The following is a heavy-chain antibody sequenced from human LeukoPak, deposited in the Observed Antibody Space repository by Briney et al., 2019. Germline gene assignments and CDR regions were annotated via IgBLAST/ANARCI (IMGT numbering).Heavy chain of an antibody. Sequence: PSETLSLTCTVSGGSISSYYWSWIRQPPGKGLGWIGYIYTSGSTNYNPSLKSRVTISVDTSKNQFSLKLSSVTAADTAVYYCARLGSLRYFDWSHYYFDYWGQGTLVTVSS. D-gene: IGHD3-9*01. V-gene: IGHV4-4*09. CDR3: ARLGSLRYFDWSHYYFDY. J-gene: IGHJ4*02. CDR1: GGSISSYY. CDR2: IYTSGST.